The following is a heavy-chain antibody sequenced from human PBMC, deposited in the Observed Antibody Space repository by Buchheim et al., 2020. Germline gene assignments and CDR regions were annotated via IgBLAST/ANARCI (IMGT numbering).Heavy chain of an antibody. CDR1: GFTFSSYA. CDR3: AREYYDYVWGSYRYGMDV. D-gene: IGHD3-16*02. J-gene: IGHJ6*02. Sequence: QVQLVESGGGVVQPGRSLRLSRAASGFTFSSYAMHWVRQAPGKGLEWVAVISYYGCNKYCADSVKGRFTISRDNSKKTLYLQMNSLRAEDTAVYYCAREYYDYVWGSYRYGMDVWGQGTT. CDR2: ISYYGCNK. V-gene: IGHV3-30*04.